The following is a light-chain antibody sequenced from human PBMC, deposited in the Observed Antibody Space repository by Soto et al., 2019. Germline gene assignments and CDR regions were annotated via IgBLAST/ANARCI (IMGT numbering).Light chain of an antibody. V-gene: IGKV1-9*01. CDR3: QKRNRYSRT. CDR1: PAISSY. Sequence: IQLTQSPSSLSASAGDRVTITCRASPAISSYLAWYQQKPGRSPNLLIYGSSTLQSGVPSRFGGSGSGTDYTLTISSLQPEDFATYDCQKRNRYSRTFGEGSKVEIK. CDR2: GSS. J-gene: IGKJ1*01.